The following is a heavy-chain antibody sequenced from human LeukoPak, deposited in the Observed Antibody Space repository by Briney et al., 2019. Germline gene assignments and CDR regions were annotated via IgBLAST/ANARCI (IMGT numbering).Heavy chain of an antibody. Sequence: GGSLRLSCAASGFTFSSYSMNWVRQAPGKGLEWVSSISSSSSYIYYADSVKGRFTISRDNAKNSLYLQMNSLRAEDTAVYYCARARVGATTVFEYWGQGTLVTVSS. D-gene: IGHD1-26*01. J-gene: IGHJ4*02. CDR1: GFTFSSYS. CDR3: ARARVGATTVFEY. V-gene: IGHV3-21*01. CDR2: ISSSSSYI.